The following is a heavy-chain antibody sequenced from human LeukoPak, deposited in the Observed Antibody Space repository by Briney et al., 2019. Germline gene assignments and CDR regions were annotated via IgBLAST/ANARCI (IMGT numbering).Heavy chain of an antibody. CDR1: GGSISSYY. CDR3: ARFDISGYRAFDF. D-gene: IGHD3-22*01. J-gene: IGHJ3*01. CDR2: IYYSGSA. Sequence: ASETLSLTCTVSGGSISSYYWSWIRQPPGKGLEYIGFIYYSGSANYNPSLRSRVTISVDTSKNQFSLRLNSVTAADTAVYYCARFDISGYRAFDFWGQGTMVTVSS. V-gene: IGHV4-59*01.